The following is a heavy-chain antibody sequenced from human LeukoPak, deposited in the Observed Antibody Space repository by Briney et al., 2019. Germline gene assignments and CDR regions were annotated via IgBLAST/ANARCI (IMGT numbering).Heavy chain of an antibody. CDR2: ISGGGGST. D-gene: IGHD3-3*01. CDR1: GFTFSSYA. J-gene: IGHJ6*02. CDR3: AKGYDFWSGNGMDV. Sequence: PGGSLRLSCAASGFTFSSYAMSWVRQAPGKGLEWVSAISGGGGSTYYADSVKGRFTISRDNSECTLYLQMNSLRAEDTAAYYCAKGYDFWSGNGMDVWGQGTTVTVSS. V-gene: IGHV3-23*01.